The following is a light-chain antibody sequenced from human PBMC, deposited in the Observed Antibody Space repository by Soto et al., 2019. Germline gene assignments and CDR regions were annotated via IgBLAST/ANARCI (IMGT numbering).Light chain of an antibody. Sequence: DIQITQSPSSLSASVEDRVIITCRASQSISNHLNWYQQKPGKAPKLLIFAASSLQSGVPSRFSGSRSGPDFTLTISSLEPEDSAVYYCQQRHMWPITFGQGTRLEIK. J-gene: IGKJ5*01. CDR3: QQRHMWPIT. CDR1: QSISNH. CDR2: AAS. V-gene: IGKV1-39*01.